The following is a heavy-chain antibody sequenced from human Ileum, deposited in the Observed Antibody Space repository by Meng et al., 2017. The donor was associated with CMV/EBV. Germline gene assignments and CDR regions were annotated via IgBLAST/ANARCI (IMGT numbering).Heavy chain of an antibody. CDR3: ARWRSSGWYYFDY. Sequence: GGSISNSNTYHWAWARQSPGRGLEWIGHIYYTGSTQYIPSLKSRLSMSLDTSKNQFSLTLSSVTAADTAVYYCARWRSSGWYYFDYWGQGTLVTVSS. CDR1: GGSISNSNTYH. CDR2: IYYTGST. J-gene: IGHJ4*02. V-gene: IGHV4-39*07. D-gene: IGHD6-19*01.